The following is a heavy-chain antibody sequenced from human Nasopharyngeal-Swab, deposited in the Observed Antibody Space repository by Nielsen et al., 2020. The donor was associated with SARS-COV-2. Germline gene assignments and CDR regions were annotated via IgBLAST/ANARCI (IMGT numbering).Heavy chain of an antibody. CDR2: IYYSGST. CDR1: GGSISSYY. J-gene: IGHJ4*02. D-gene: IGHD3-16*02. V-gene: IGHV4-59*01. Sequence: SETLSLTCTVSGGSISSYYWSWIRQPPGKGLEWIGYIYYSGSTNYNPSLKSRVTISVDTSKYQFSLKLSSVTAADTAVYYCARVPRLGELSAYFDYWGQGTLVTVSS. CDR3: ARVPRLGELSAYFDY.